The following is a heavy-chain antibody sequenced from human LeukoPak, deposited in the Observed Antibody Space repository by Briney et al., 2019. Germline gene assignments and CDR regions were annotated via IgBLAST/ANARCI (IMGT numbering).Heavy chain of an antibody. CDR1: GGSFSGYY. V-gene: IGHV4-34*01. CDR2: INHSGST. Sequence: SETLSLTCAVYGGSFSGYYWSWIRQPPGKGLEWIGGINHSGSTNYNPSLKSRVTISVDTSKNQFSLKLSSVTAADTAVYYCAGNCSSTSCDSRNWFDPWGQGTLVTVSS. CDR3: AGNCSSTSCDSRNWFDP. J-gene: IGHJ5*02. D-gene: IGHD2-2*02.